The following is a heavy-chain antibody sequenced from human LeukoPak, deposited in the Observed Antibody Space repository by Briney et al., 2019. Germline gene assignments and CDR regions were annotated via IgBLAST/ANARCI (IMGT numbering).Heavy chain of an antibody. CDR1: GFTFSSYA. Sequence: GGSLRLSCAASGFTFSSYAMNWVRQAPGKGLEWVSAISGSGSSTYYADSVKGRFTISRDNSKNTLYLQMNSPRDPGIAVYFCAKGFYHVGATTVYDYWGQGTLVTVSS. D-gene: IGHD1-26*01. CDR3: AKGFYHVGATTVYDY. V-gene: IGHV3-23*01. CDR2: ISGSGSST. J-gene: IGHJ4*02.